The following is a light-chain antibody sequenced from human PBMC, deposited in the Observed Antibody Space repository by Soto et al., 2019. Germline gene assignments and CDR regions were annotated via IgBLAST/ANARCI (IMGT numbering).Light chain of an antibody. CDR1: GSDVGGYNY. J-gene: IGLJ3*02. CDR2: ELT. Sequence: QSVLTQPASVSGSPGQSITISCTGTGSDVGGYNYVSWYQQHPGKVPRLLIYELTERPSGISNRFFGSKSGNTASLTISGLQAEDEADYYCSSYTSRTTLVFGGGTQLTVL. CDR3: SSYTSRTTLV. V-gene: IGLV2-14*01.